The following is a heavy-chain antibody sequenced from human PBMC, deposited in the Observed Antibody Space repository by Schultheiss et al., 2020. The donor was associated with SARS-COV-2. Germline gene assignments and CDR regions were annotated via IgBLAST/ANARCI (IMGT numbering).Heavy chain of an antibody. D-gene: IGHD5-18*01. CDR2: INHSGST. CDR3: ARLMVDTAINWFDP. Sequence: SQTLSLTCAVYGGSFSGYYWSWIRQPPGKGLEWIGEINHSGSTNYNPSLKSRVTISVDTSKNQFSLKLSSVTAADTAVYYCARLMVDTAINWFDPWGQGTLVTVSS. J-gene: IGHJ5*02. V-gene: IGHV4-34*01. CDR1: GGSFSGYY.